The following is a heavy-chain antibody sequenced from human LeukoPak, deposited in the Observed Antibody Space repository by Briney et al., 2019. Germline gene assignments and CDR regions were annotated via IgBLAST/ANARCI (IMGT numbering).Heavy chain of an antibody. CDR1: GFTFSSYW. J-gene: IGHJ4*02. V-gene: IGHV3-7*01. D-gene: IGHD6-19*01. Sequence: RPGGSLRLSCAASGFTFSSYWMSWVRQAPGKGLEWVANIKQDGSEKYYVDSVKGRFTISRDNSKNTLYLQMYSLRADDTAVYYCARDPGSGWVFDFWGQGTLVTVSS. CDR3: ARDPGSGWVFDF. CDR2: IKQDGSEK.